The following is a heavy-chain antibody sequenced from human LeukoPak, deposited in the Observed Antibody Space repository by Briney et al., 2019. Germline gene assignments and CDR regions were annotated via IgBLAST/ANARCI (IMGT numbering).Heavy chain of an antibody. CDR1: GGSISSSSYY. D-gene: IGHD6-19*01. V-gene: IGHV4-39*01. J-gene: IGHJ3*02. CDR3: ARQVQGSGWPDAFDI. CDR2: IYYSGST. Sequence: SETLSLTRTVSGGSISSSSYYWGWIRQPPGKGLEWIGSIYYSGSTYYNPSLKSRVTISVDTSKNQFSLKLSSVTAADTAVYYCARQVQGSGWPDAFDIWGQGTMVTVSS.